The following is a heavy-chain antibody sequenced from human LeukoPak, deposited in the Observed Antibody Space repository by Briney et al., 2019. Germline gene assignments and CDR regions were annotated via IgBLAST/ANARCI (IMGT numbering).Heavy chain of an antibody. CDR3: ARNYYGSGSYFGY. V-gene: IGHV4-4*07. J-gene: IGHJ4*02. CDR1: GGSISSYY. CDR2: IYSSGST. D-gene: IGHD3-10*01. Sequence: PSETLSLTCTVSGGSISSYYWSWIRQAAGKGLEWIGRIYSSGSTSCNPSLKTRVTMSVDTSKNQFSLKLSSVTAADTAVYYCARNYYGSGSYFGYWGQGTLVTVSS.